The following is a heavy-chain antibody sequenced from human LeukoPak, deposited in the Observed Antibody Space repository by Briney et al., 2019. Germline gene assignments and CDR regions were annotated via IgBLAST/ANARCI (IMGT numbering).Heavy chain of an antibody. CDR2: IYSGGST. Sequence: PGGSLRLSCAASGFTVSSNYMSWVRQAPGKGLEWVSVIYSGGSTYYADSVKGRFTISRDNSKNTLYLQMNSLRAEDTAVYYCARVGRSLLYYYYMDVWGKGTTVTIPS. D-gene: IGHD4-17*01. CDR1: GFTVSSNY. J-gene: IGHJ6*03. CDR3: ARVGRSLLYYYYMDV. V-gene: IGHV3-53*01.